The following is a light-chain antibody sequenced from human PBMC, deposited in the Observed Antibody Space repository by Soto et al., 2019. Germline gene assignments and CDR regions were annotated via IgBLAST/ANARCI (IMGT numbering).Light chain of an antibody. CDR1: SSDVGGYNY. CDR3: CSYTTSNTRQIV. Sequence: QSVLTQPASVSGSPGQSITLSCTGTSSDVGGYNYVSRYQQHPGKAPKFMIYDVSNRPSGVSNRFSGSKSGNTASLTISGLQAEDEADYYCCSYTTSNTRQIVFGTGTKVTVL. J-gene: IGLJ1*01. CDR2: DVS. V-gene: IGLV2-14*01.